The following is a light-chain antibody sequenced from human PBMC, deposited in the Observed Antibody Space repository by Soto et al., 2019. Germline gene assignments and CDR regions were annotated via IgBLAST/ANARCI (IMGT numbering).Light chain of an antibody. CDR2: DTS. CDR3: QQYHNWPLT. V-gene: IGKV1-5*01. J-gene: IGKJ4*01. CDR1: QSVSDW. Sequence: IQMTQSPSTLSASVGDRVTITCRASQSVSDWLAWYQQKPGNPPKLLIYDTSRLESAVPSRFSASGSGTEFTLTISSLQSEDFAIYYCQQYHNWPLTFGGGTKVDIK.